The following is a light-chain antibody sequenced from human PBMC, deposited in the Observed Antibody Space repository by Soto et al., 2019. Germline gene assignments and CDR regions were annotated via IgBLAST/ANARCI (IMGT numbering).Light chain of an antibody. Sequence: EIVLTQSPATLSLSPGERATLSCRASQSVSSYLAWYQQKPGQAPRLLIYDASNRATGIPARFSGSGSGTDFTLTISSLEPADFAVYYCQQRSNWLFTFGGGTKVELK. V-gene: IGKV3-11*01. CDR2: DAS. CDR3: QQRSNWLFT. J-gene: IGKJ4*01. CDR1: QSVSSY.